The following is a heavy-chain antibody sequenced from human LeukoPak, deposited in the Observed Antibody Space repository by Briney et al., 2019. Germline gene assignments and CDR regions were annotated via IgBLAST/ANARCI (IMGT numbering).Heavy chain of an antibody. Sequence: PGGSLRLSCAASEFTFSSYEMNWVRQAPGKGREGVSYISSSGSTIYYADSVKGRFTISRDNAKNSLYLQMNSLRAEDTAVYYCARGYSGSYFDYWGQGTLVTVSS. CDR1: EFTFSSYE. D-gene: IGHD1-26*01. CDR2: ISSSGSTI. CDR3: ARGYSGSYFDY. V-gene: IGHV3-48*03. J-gene: IGHJ4*02.